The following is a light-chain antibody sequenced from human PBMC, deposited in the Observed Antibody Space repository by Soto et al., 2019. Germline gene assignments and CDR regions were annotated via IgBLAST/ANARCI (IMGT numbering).Light chain of an antibody. CDR1: QSVSSN. CDR3: QQYNNWPL. J-gene: IGKJ3*01. CDR2: GAS. V-gene: IGKV3-15*01. Sequence: EIVMTQSPATLSVSPGERATLSCRASQSVSSNLAWYEQKPGQAPSLLIYGASTRATGIPARFSGSGSGTEFTLTISSLQSEDFAVSYCQQYNNWPLFGPGTKVDIK.